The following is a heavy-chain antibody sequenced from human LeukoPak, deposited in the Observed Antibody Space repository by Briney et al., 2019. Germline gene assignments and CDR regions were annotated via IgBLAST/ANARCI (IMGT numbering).Heavy chain of an antibody. CDR1: GYSISSGYY. J-gene: IGHJ4*02. CDR3: ARPNAPYCGGDCFFDY. D-gene: IGHD2-21*01. Sequence: SETLSLTCAVSGYSISSGYYWGWIRQPPGKGLEWIGSIYHSGSTYYNPSLKSQVTISVDTSKNQFSLKPSSVTAADTAVYYCARPNAPYCGGDCFFDYWGQGTLVTVSS. CDR2: IYHSGST. V-gene: IGHV4-38-2*01.